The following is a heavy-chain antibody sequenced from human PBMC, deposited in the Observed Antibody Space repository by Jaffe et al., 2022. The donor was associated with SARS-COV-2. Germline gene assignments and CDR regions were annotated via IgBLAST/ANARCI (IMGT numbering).Heavy chain of an antibody. J-gene: IGHJ5*02. CDR1: GYTFTGYY. CDR3: ARTRHVDYGRLRDWFDP. V-gene: IGHV1-2*02. D-gene: IGHD4-17*01. CDR2: INPNSGGT. Sequence: QVQLVQSGAEVKKPGASVKVSCKASGYTFTGYYMHWVRQAPGQGLEWMGWINPNSGGTNYAQKFQGRVTMTRDTSISTAYMELSRLRSDDTAVYYCARTRHVDYGRLRDWFDPWGQGTLVTVSS.